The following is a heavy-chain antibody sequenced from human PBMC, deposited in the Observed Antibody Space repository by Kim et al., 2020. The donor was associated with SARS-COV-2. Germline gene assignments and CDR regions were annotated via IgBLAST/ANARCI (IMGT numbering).Heavy chain of an antibody. CDR1: GGSISSYY. Sequence: SETLSLTCTVSGGSISSYYWSWIRQPPGKGLEWIGYIYYSGSTNYNPSLKSRVTISVDTSKNQFSLKLISVTAAATTVYYCARYRSSGWYVGYFDYWGQG. V-gene: IGHV4-59*08. J-gene: IGHJ4*02. D-gene: IGHD6-19*01. CDR3: ARYRSSGWYVGYFDY. CDR2: IYYSGST.